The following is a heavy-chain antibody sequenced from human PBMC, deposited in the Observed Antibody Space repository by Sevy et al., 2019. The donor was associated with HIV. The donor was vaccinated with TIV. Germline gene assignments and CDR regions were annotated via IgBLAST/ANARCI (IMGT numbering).Heavy chain of an antibody. D-gene: IGHD2-2*01. V-gene: IGHV3-30*18. Sequence: GGSLRLSCAASGFTFSSYGMHWVRQAPGKGLEWVAVISYDGSNKYYADSVKGRFTISRDNSKNTLYLQMNSLRAEDTAVYYYAKALKAGYQLPKESHYMDVWGKGTTVTVSS. CDR2: ISYDGSNK. CDR1: GFTFSSYG. CDR3: AKALKAGYQLPKESHYMDV. J-gene: IGHJ6*03.